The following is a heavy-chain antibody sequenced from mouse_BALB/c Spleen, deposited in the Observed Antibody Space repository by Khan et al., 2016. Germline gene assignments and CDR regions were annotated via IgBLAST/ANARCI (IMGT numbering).Heavy chain of an antibody. V-gene: IGHV9-3*02. CDR2: INTNTGEP. CDR1: GYTFTNYG. CDR3: AEDYYGRNWFAY. D-gene: IGHD1-1*01. Sequence: QIQLVQSGPELKKPGETVKISCKASGYTFTNYGMNWVKQAPGKGLKWMGWINTNTGEPTYAEEFKGRVAFSLETSARTAYLQLNNLKNEDTATYVCAEDYYGRNWFAYWGQVTLVTVSA. J-gene: IGHJ3*01.